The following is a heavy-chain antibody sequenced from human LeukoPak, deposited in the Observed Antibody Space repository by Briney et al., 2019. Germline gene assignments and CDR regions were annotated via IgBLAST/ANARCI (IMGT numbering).Heavy chain of an antibody. D-gene: IGHD3-22*01. V-gene: IGHV3-11*06. Sequence: GGSLRLSCAASGFTFSDYYMSWIRQAPGKGLEWVSSITSSSSYIYYADSVKGRFTISRDNAKNSLYLQMNSLRAEDTAVYYCARHVVAVGFDYWGQGTLVTVSS. CDR3: ARHVVAVGFDY. CDR1: GFTFSDYY. J-gene: IGHJ4*02. CDR2: ITSSSSYI.